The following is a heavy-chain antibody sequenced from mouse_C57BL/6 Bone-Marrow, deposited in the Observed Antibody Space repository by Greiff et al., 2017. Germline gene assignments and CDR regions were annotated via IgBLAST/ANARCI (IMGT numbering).Heavy chain of an antibody. Sequence: VQLQQSGPELVKPGDSVKISCKASGYSFTGYFMNWVMQSHGKSLEWIGRINPYNGDTFYNQKFKGKATLTVDKSSSTAHMELRSLPSEDSAVYYCARDGYYGSSKGYFDVWGTGTTVTVSS. V-gene: IGHV1-20*01. CDR3: ARDGYYGSSKGYFDV. CDR1: GYSFTGYF. J-gene: IGHJ1*03. D-gene: IGHD1-1*01. CDR2: INPYNGDT.